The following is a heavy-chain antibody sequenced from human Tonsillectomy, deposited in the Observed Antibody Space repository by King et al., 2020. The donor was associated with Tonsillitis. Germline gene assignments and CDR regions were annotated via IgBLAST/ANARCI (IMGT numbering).Heavy chain of an antibody. D-gene: IGHD5-18*01. J-gene: IGHJ4*02. V-gene: IGHV1-2*02. Sequence: VQLVESGADVKKPGASVKVSCKASGFTFTGYYIHWVRQAPGQGLEWMGWINPNSGVTNYAQRLQGRVTMTRDTSISTAYMEWSRLTSDDTAMFYCARDVGGYSYGLVNYWGQGTLVTVSS. CDR2: INPNSGVT. CDR3: ARDVGGYSYGLVNY. CDR1: GFTFTGYY.